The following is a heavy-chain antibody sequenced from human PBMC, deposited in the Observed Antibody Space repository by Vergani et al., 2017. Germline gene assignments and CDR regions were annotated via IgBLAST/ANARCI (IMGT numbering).Heavy chain of an antibody. Sequence: EVQLVESGGGLVKPGGSLRLSCAASGFTFSSYSMNWVRQAPGKGLEWVSSISSSSSYIYYADSVKGRFTISRDNAKNTLYLQMNSLRAEDTAVYYCAKVLVGWELLSAFDIWGQGTMVTVSS. D-gene: IGHD1-26*01. J-gene: IGHJ3*02. CDR3: AKVLVGWELLSAFDI. CDR1: GFTFSSYS. V-gene: IGHV3-21*04. CDR2: ISSSSSYI.